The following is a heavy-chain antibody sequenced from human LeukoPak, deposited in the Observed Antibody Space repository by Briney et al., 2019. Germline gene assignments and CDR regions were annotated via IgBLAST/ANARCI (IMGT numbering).Heavy chain of an antibody. D-gene: IGHD3-10*01. CDR3: ARDRWLGELSPFYYMDV. Sequence: SETQSLTCTVSGGSISSYYWSWIRQPAGKGQEWIGRIYTSGSTNYNPSLKSRVTMSVDTSKNQFSLKLSSVTAADTAVYYCARDRWLGELSPFYYMDVWGKGTTVTVSS. V-gene: IGHV4-4*07. J-gene: IGHJ6*03. CDR1: GGSISSYY. CDR2: IYTSGST.